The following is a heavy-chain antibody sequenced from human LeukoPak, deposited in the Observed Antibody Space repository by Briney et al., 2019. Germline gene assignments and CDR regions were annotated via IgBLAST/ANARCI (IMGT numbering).Heavy chain of an antibody. CDR1: GFTFDDYG. J-gene: IGHJ3*02. CDR2: INWNGGST. D-gene: IGHD1-26*01. CDR3: ERTQNPGVGANDAFDS. V-gene: IGHV3-20*04. Sequence: GGSLRLSCAASGFTFDDYGMSWVRQAPGKGLEWVSGINWNGGSTVYADSVKGRFTISRDNAKNSLYLQMNSLRAEDTALYYCERTQNPGVGANDAFDSWGQGTMVTVSS.